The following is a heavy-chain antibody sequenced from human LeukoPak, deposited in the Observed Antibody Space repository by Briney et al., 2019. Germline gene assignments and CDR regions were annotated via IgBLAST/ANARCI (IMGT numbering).Heavy chain of an antibody. D-gene: IGHD1-26*01. V-gene: IGHV5-51*01. CDR2: NYPGHSDN. CDR1: GYSFTSYW. J-gene: IGHJ4*02. CDR3: ARLAGIVGATVGY. Sequence: GEPLKISRKGSGYSFTSYWIGWGRKMPGKGLEGMGMNYPGHSDNRFSPSFQGQVTISADKSISTAYLQWSSLTASDTAMYYCARLAGIVGATVGYWGQGTLVTVSS.